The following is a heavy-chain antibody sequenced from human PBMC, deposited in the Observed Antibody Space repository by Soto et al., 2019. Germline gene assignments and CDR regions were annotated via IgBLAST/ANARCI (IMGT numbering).Heavy chain of an antibody. Sequence: GASVKVSCKASGYTFASYAMHWVRQAPGQRLEWMGWINAGNGNTKYSQKFQGRVTITRDTSASTAYMELSSLRSEDTAVYYCARDLGAAGPFDYWGQGTLVTVSS. J-gene: IGHJ4*02. D-gene: IGHD6-13*01. V-gene: IGHV1-3*01. CDR2: INAGNGNT. CDR3: ARDLGAAGPFDY. CDR1: GYTFASYA.